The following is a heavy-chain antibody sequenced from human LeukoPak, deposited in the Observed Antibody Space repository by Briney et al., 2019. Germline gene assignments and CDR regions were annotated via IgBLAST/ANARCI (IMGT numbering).Heavy chain of an antibody. D-gene: IGHD6-19*01. J-gene: IGHJ3*02. V-gene: IGHV4-39*01. CDR3: ARPKVAGTGLDAFDI. CDR1: GASITGHY. Sequence: SETLSLTCTVSGASITGHYWSWIRLPPGKGLEWIGSIYYSGSIYYNPSLKSRVTISVDTSKNQFSLKLSSVTAADTAVYYCARPKVAGTGLDAFDIWGQGTMVTVSS. CDR2: IYYSGSI.